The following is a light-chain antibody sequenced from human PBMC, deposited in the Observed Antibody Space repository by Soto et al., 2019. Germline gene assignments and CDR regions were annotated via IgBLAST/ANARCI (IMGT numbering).Light chain of an antibody. CDR2: GAS. CDR3: LQYGSSPFT. J-gene: IGKJ3*01. Sequence: EIVLTQSPGTLSLSPGERATLSCRASQSVSSSYLAWYQQKPGQAPRLLIYGASSRATGIPDRFSGSGSGTDFTLTISRLEPEDFAVYYCLQYGSSPFTFGPGTKVDIQ. V-gene: IGKV3-20*01. CDR1: QSVSSSY.